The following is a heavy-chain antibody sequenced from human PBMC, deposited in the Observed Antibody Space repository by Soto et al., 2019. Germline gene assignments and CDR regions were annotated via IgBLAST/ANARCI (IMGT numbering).Heavy chain of an antibody. CDR2: ITPYNGNT. CDR3: VSYQYDTVTSYYGYFDY. CDR1: DYTFTSYT. Sequence: QVQLVQSGAEVKKPGASVKVSCKASDYTFTSYTISWVRQAPGQGLEWMGWITPYNGNTNYAQKLQGRVTMTTDTSTTTAYMELRSLRSDDTAIYYCVSYQYDTVTSYYGYFDYWGQGTRVTVSS. D-gene: IGHD4-17*01. J-gene: IGHJ4*02. V-gene: IGHV1-18*01.